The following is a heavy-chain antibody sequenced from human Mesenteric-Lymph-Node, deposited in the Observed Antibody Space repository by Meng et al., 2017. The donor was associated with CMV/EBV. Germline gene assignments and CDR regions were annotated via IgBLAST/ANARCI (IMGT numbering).Heavy chain of an antibody. D-gene: IGHD3-3*01. CDR1: GYSISSGYY. V-gene: IGHV4-38-2*02. CDR3: ARRDLRFLADY. J-gene: IGHJ4*02. CDR2: IYHSGNT. Sequence: SETLSLTCTVSGYSISSGYYWGWIRQPPGKGLEWIGSIYHSGNTYYNPSLKSRVTISVDTSKNQFSLKLSSVTAADTAVYYCARRDLRFLADYWGQGTLVTVSS.